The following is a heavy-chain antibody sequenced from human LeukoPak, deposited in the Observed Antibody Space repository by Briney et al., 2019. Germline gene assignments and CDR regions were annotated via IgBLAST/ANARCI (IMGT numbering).Heavy chain of an antibody. CDR1: GYTFTSYD. J-gene: IGHJ5*02. CDR2: MKPNSGNT. D-gene: IGHD2-2*02. Sequence: ASVKVSCKASGYTFTSYDINWVRQATGQGLEWMRWMKPNSGNTGYAQKFQGRVTMTENTSISTAYMELSSLRSEDTAVYYCARGATYCSSTSCYIWFDAWGQGTLVTVSS. CDR3: ARGATYCSSTSCYIWFDA. V-gene: IGHV1-8*01.